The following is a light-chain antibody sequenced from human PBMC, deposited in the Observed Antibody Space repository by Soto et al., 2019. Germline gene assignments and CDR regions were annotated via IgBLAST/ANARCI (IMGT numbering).Light chain of an antibody. CDR2: AVS. CDR1: STDFVSYNR. CDR3: CSYVGRNTYV. J-gene: IGLJ1*01. V-gene: IGLV2-8*01. Sequence: QSVLTQPPSVSGSPGQSVTISCTGTSTDFVSYNRVSWYQQYPGKAPKLMIYAVSKRPSGVPDRFSGSKSGNTASLTISGLRAEDEADYYCCSYVGRNTYVFGTGTKVTVL.